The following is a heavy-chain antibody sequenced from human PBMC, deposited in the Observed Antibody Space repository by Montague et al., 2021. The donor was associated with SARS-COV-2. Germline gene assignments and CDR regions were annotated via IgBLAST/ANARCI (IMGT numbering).Heavy chain of an antibody. CDR3: ARVERQQGVRLSGMDV. D-gene: IGHD6-13*01. Sequence: SETLSLTCAVSGGSISSSSYYWGWIRQPPGKGLEWIGSIYYSGSTYYNPSLKSRVTISVDTSKNQFSLKLSSVTAADTAVYYCARVERQQGVRLSGMDVWGQGTTVTVSS. CDR2: IYYSGST. V-gene: IGHV4-39*07. J-gene: IGHJ6*02. CDR1: GGSISSSSYY.